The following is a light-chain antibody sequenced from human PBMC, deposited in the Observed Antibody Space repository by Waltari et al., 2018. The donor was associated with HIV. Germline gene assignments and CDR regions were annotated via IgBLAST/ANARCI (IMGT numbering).Light chain of an antibody. CDR3: TTWNDTLSGRV. Sequence: QSVLTQPPSASGTPGQRVTMSSSGSSSNIGSNYVYWYQQRPGTTPKPLIYRNNQQPSGVPDRFSGSKSGTSASLAISGLRSEDEPDYYCTTWNDTLSGRVFGGGTKLTV. V-gene: IGLV1-47*01. J-gene: IGLJ3*02. CDR2: RNN. CDR1: SSNIGSNY.